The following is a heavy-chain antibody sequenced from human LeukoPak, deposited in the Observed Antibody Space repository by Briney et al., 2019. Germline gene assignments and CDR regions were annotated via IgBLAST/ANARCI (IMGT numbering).Heavy chain of an antibody. Sequence: ASVKVSCKVSGYTLTELSMHWVQQAPGKGLEWMGGFDPEDGETIYAQKFQGRVTMTEDTSTDTAYMELSSLRSEDTAVYYCATGGYYYDSSGYFIDYWGQGTLVTVSS. D-gene: IGHD3-22*01. J-gene: IGHJ4*02. CDR1: GYTLTELS. CDR2: FDPEDGET. V-gene: IGHV1-24*01. CDR3: ATGGYYYDSSGYFIDY.